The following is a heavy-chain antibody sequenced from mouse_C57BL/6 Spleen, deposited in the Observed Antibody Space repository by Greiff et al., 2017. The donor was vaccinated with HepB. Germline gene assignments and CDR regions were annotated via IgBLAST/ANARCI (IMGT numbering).Heavy chain of an antibody. Sequence: QVQLKQSGAELVKPGASVKLSCKASGYTFTSYWMHWVKQRPGQGLEWIGMIHPNSGSTNYNEKFKSKATLTVDKSSSTAYMQLSSLTSEDSAVYYCARGGIPKGFAYWGQGTLVTVSA. J-gene: IGHJ3*01. CDR2: IHPNSGST. CDR3: ARGGIPKGFAY. V-gene: IGHV1-64*01. CDR1: GYTFTSYW.